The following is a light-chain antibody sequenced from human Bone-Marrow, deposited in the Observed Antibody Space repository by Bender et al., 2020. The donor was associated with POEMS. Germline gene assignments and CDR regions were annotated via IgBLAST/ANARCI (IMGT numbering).Light chain of an antibody. CDR1: SSNIGAAYD. V-gene: IGLV1-40*01. CDR2: EDD. Sequence: QSVLTQPPSVSGAPGQRVAISCTGSSSNIGAAYDVHWYQHLPGTAPKLMIYEDDKRPSGVSNRFSGSKSGNTASLTISGLQAEDEANYYCFSYAGTNTFLFGTGTKVTVL. J-gene: IGLJ1*01. CDR3: FSYAGTNTFL.